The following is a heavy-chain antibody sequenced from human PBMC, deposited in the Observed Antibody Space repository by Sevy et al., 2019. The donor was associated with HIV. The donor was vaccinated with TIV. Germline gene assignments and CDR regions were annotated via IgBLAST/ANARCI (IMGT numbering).Heavy chain of an antibody. CDR3: ARGVIVDITLVTHFDH. V-gene: IGHV3-30-3*01. Sequence: GGSLRLSCAASGFPFSSYAMYWVRQAPGKGLEWVAVISYDGTSKYYADTVKGRFTISRDNSKNTLYLQMNSLRAEDTAVYYCARGVIVDITLVTHFDHWGQGTLVTVSS. J-gene: IGHJ4*02. CDR1: GFPFSSYA. CDR2: ISYDGTSK. D-gene: IGHD5-18*01.